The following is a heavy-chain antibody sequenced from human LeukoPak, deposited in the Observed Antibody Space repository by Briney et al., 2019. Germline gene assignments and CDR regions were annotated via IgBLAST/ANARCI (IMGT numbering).Heavy chain of an antibody. CDR1: GYTFTGYY. J-gene: IGHJ4*02. V-gene: IGHV1-69*13. Sequence: SVKVSCKASGYTFTGYYVHWVRQAPGQGLEWMGGIIPIFGTANYAQKFQGRVTITADESTSTAYMELSSLRSEDTAVYYCARGSSDSSGYLFDYWGQGTLVTVSS. D-gene: IGHD3-22*01. CDR3: ARGSSDSSGYLFDY. CDR2: IIPIFGTA.